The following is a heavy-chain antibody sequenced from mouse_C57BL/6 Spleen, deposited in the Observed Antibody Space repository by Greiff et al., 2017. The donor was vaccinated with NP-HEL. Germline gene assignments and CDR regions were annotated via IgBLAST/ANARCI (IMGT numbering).Heavy chain of an antibody. CDR3: ARTRIYYDYYFDY. CDR1: GYTFTSYW. J-gene: IGHJ2*01. D-gene: IGHD2-4*01. CDR2: INPSNGGT. V-gene: IGHV1-53*01. Sequence: QVQLQQSGTELVKPGASVKLSCKASGYTFTSYWMHWVKQRPGQGLEWIGNINPSNGGTNYNEKFKSKATLTVDKSSSTAYMQLSSLTSEDSAVYYCARTRIYYDYYFDYWGQGTTLTVSS.